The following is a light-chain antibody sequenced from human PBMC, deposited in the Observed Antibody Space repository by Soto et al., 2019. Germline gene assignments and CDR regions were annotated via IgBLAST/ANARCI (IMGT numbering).Light chain of an antibody. Sequence: EIVMTQSPATLSVSPGERATLSCRASQSVSSNLAWHQQKPGQAPRLLIHSASSRAIDIPDRFSGSGSGTEFTLTISSLQSEDFAVYYCQQYNNWPWTFGQGTKVDIK. CDR1: QSVSSN. CDR2: SAS. CDR3: QQYNNWPWT. J-gene: IGKJ1*01. V-gene: IGKV3-15*01.